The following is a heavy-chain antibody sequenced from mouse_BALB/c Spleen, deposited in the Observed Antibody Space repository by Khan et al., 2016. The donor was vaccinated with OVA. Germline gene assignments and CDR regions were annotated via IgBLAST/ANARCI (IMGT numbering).Heavy chain of an antibody. CDR1: GYSITSDSA. CDR3: SRVYGGDFDY. Sequence: EVKLEESGPGLVKPSQSLYLTCTVTGYSITSDSAWNWIRQFPGNQLECMGYISYSGNTNYNQSLKSKITITRYKSKNPFLLQLNSVTTEDTSTYYGSRVYGGDFDYWGQGTTLTVSS. D-gene: IGHD1-1*02. CDR2: ISYSGNT. V-gene: IGHV3-2*02. J-gene: IGHJ2*01.